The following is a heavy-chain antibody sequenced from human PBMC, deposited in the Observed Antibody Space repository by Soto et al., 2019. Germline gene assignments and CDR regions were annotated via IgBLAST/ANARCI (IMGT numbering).Heavy chain of an antibody. CDR1: GFTFSSYG. J-gene: IGHJ6*02. CDR3: ARVPDTIFGVTSLYYRYYGVDV. Sequence: QVQLVESGGGVVQPGRSLRLSCAASGFTFSSYGMNWVRQAPGKGLEWVALIWYDGNNKYYADSVQGRFTISRDNSENTLYLQMSSLRVEDTAVYYCARVPDTIFGVTSLYYRYYGVDVWGQGTTVTVSS. V-gene: IGHV3-33*01. D-gene: IGHD3-3*01. CDR2: IWYDGNNK.